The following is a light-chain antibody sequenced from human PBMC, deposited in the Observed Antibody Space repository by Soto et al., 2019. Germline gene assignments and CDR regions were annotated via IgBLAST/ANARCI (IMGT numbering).Light chain of an antibody. CDR3: QHYNFWPHS. J-gene: IGKJ2*01. V-gene: IGKV3-15*01. Sequence: EIVVSQSPATLSGTPGERPTLSRMASQSVSSSYLAWYQQKPGQAPRLLIYRASIRATGVPARFSGSGSGTEFTLTISGLQSEDVSIYFCQHYNFWPHSFGQGTKVDI. CDR1: QSVSSSY. CDR2: RAS.